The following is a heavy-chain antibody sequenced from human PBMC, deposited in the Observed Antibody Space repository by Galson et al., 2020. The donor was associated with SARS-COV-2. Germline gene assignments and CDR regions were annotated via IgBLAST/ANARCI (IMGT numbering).Heavy chain of an antibody. CDR2: IHYTGST. V-gene: IGHV4-39*01. CDR3: AGQTGDYADY. Sequence: ETSETLSLPCSVPGGSIDDTNYHWVWVRQSPAMGLEWVSTIHYTGSTTYNPSLRTRVTISVDTSKNQFSLKLTSVIAADTAVYYCAGQTGDYADYWGHGTLVTVSS. J-gene: IGHJ4*01. D-gene: IGHD7-27*01. CDR1: GGSIDDTNYH.